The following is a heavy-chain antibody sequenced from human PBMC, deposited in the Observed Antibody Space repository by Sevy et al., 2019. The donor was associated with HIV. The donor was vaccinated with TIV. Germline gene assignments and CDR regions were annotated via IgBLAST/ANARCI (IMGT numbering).Heavy chain of an antibody. CDR3: AKEGGRAFDY. D-gene: IGHD3-16*01. Sequence: GGSLRLSCAASGFTFDDYTMHWVRQAPGKGLEWVSLISWDGGSTYYADSVKGRFTISRDNSKNSLYLQMNSLRTEDTALYDCAKEGGRAFDYWGQGTLVTVSS. CDR2: ISWDGGST. V-gene: IGHV3-43*01. CDR1: GFTFDDYT. J-gene: IGHJ4*02.